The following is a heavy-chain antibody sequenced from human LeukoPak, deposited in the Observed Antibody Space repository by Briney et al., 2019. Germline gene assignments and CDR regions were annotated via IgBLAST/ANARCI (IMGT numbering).Heavy chain of an antibody. D-gene: IGHD2-21*02. CDR2: IYSGGST. CDR1: GFTFSSYA. J-gene: IGHJ6*02. Sequence: GGSLRLSCAASGFTFSSYAMSWVRQAPGKGLEWVSVIYSGGSTYYADSVKGRFTISRDNSKNTLYLQMNSLRAEDTAVYYCAREVPSHIVVVTANYGMDVWGQGTTVTVSS. V-gene: IGHV3-53*01. CDR3: AREVPSHIVVVTANYGMDV.